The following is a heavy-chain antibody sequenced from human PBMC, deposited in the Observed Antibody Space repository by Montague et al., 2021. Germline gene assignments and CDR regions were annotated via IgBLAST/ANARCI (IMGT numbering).Heavy chain of an antibody. J-gene: IGHJ5*02. CDR2: MFYGGAT. D-gene: IGHD3-10*01. CDR3: AKQDYFVSGTSYKGFDP. CDR1: SGSIFHAH. Sequence: SETLSLTCTVSSGSIFHAHWSWVRQPPGKGLEWLGSMFYGGATSNNPSLKSRDTVSIDTSTNQFSLKLSFVTAADTAVYYCAKQDYFVSGTSYKGFDPWGRGILVTVSS. V-gene: IGHV4-59*08.